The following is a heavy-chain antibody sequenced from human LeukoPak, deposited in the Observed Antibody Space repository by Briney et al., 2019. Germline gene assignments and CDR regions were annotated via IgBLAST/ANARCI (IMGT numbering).Heavy chain of an antibody. CDR1: GFTVSSNY. CDR3: ARAITMVRGVIIRGPYYFDY. Sequence: GGSLRPSCAASGFTVSSNYMSWVRQAPGKGLEWVSVIYSGGSTYYADSVKGRFTISRDNSKNTLYLQMNSLRAEDTAVYYCARAITMVRGVIIRGPYYFDYWGQGTLVTVSS. D-gene: IGHD3-10*01. J-gene: IGHJ4*02. CDR2: IYSGGST. V-gene: IGHV3-66*01.